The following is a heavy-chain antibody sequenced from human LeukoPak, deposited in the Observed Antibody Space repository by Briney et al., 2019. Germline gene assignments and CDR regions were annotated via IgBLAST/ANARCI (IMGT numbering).Heavy chain of an antibody. CDR2: INHSGST. CDR3: ARAVTSSSSWYKWVNWFDP. J-gene: IGHJ5*02. D-gene: IGHD6-13*01. CDR1: GGSFSGYY. Sequence: SETLSLTCAVYGGSFSGYYWSWIRQPPGKGLEWIGEINHSGSTNYNPSLKSRVTISVDTSKNQFSLKLSSVTAADTAVYYCARAVTSSSSWYKWVNWFDPWGQGTLVTVSS. V-gene: IGHV4-34*01.